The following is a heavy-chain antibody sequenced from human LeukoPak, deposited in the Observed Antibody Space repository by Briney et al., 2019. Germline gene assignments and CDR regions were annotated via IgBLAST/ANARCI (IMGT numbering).Heavy chain of an antibody. CDR3: ARDRPYYYDSSGYYYYFDY. Sequence: GASVKVSCKASGYTFTSYGISWVRQAPGQGLEWMGWISAYNGNTNYAQKLQGRVTMTTDTSTSTAYMELRSLRSDDTAVYYCARDRPYYYDSSGYYYYFDYWGQGTLVTVSS. CDR2: ISAYNGNT. V-gene: IGHV1-18*01. D-gene: IGHD3-22*01. CDR1: GYTFTSYG. J-gene: IGHJ4*02.